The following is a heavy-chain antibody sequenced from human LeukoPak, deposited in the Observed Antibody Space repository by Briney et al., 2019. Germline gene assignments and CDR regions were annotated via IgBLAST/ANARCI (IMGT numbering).Heavy chain of an antibody. CDR3: TTAPRGYCSGGSCSYAFDI. D-gene: IGHD2-15*01. CDR2: IKSKSDGGTT. J-gene: IGHJ3*02. V-gene: IGHV3-15*01. CDR1: TFTFSNAW. Sequence: GGSLRLSCAASTFTFSNAWMSWVRQAPGKGLGWVGRIKSKSDGGTTDYAAPVKGRFTISRDDSKNTLYLQMNSLKTEDTAVYYCTTAPRGYCSGGSCSYAFDIWGQGTMVTVSS.